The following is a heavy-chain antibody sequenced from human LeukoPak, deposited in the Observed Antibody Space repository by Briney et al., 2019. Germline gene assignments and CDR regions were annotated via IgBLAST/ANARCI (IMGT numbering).Heavy chain of an antibody. D-gene: IGHD3-3*01. CDR2: ISSSSSYI. CDR1: GFTFSSYS. J-gene: IGHJ5*02. Sequence: PGGSLRLSCAASGFTFSSYSMNWVRQAPGKGLEWVSSISSSSSYIYYADSVKGRFAISRDNAKNSLYLQMNSLRAEDTAVYYCARGWLYYDFWSGYHPGGFDPWGQGTLVTVSS. CDR3: ARGWLYYDFWSGYHPGGFDP. V-gene: IGHV3-21*01.